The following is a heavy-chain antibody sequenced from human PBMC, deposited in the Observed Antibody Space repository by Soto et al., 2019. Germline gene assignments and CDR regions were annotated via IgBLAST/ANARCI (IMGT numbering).Heavy chain of an antibody. CDR3: ARDGEDIVVVPAPGMDV. Sequence: GGSLRLSCAASGFTFSSYWMSWVRQAPGKGLEWVANIKQDGSEKYYVDSVKGRFTISRDNAKNSLYLQMNSLRAEDTAVYYCARDGEDIVVVPAPGMDVWGQGTTVTVSS. D-gene: IGHD2-2*01. CDR2: IKQDGSEK. V-gene: IGHV3-7*01. J-gene: IGHJ6*02. CDR1: GFTFSSYW.